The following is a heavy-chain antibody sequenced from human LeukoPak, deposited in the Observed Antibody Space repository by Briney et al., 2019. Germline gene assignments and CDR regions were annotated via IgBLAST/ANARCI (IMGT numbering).Heavy chain of an antibody. CDR3: AKVERGSYYFTSDY. CDR2: ISGSGGST. V-gene: IGHV3-23*01. Sequence: GGSLRLSCAASGFTFSSYAMSWVRQAPGKGLEWVSAISGSGGSTYHADSVKGRFTISRDNSKNTLYLQMNNLRAEDTAVYYCAKVERGSYYFTSDYWGQGTLVTVSS. CDR1: GFTFSSYA. D-gene: IGHD1-26*01. J-gene: IGHJ4*02.